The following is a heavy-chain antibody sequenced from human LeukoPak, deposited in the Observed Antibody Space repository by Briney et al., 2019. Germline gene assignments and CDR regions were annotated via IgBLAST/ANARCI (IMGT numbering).Heavy chain of an antibody. V-gene: IGHV3-21*01. Sequence: GGSLRLSCAASGFTFSSYSMNWVRQAPGKGLEWVSSISSSSSYIYYADSVKGRFTISRDNAKNSLYLQMNSLRAEDTAVYYCARGGIVDTAMVTVLDYWGQGTLVTVSS. CDR3: ARGGIVDTAMVTVLDY. CDR2: ISSSSSYI. D-gene: IGHD5-18*01. CDR1: GFTFSSYS. J-gene: IGHJ4*02.